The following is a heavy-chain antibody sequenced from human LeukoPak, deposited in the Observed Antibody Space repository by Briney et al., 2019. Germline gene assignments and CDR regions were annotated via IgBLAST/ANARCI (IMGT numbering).Heavy chain of an antibody. D-gene: IGHD3-10*01. J-gene: IGHJ6*02. V-gene: IGHV4-59*12. CDR3: ARLAQITLVRGQSYYYHSMDV. CDR1: GDSITTYY. CDR2: VHSSGTT. Sequence: SETLSLTCTVSGDSITTYYWSWIRRPPGKGLEWIGYVHSSGTTNYSPSLQSRLTISTDMSQNQFSLRLSSVTAADTAVYYCARLAQITLVRGQSYYYHSMDVWGQGTTVTVSS.